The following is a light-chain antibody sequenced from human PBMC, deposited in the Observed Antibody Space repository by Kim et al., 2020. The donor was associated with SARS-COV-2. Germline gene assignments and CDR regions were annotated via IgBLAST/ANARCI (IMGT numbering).Light chain of an antibody. CDR3: QQHYSSPLT. CDR2: DAS. J-gene: IGKJ1*01. CDR1: QSVSSY. V-gene: IGKV3-11*01. Sequence: LSAGERATLICRASQSVSSYFAWYQQKQGQPPTLLIYDASNRATGIPARFSGSGSDTDFTLTISSIEPEDFAAYYCQQHYSSPLTFGQGTKVDIK.